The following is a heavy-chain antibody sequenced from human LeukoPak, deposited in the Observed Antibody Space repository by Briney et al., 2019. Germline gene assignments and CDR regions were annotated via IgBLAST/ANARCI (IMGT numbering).Heavy chain of an antibody. J-gene: IGHJ4*02. D-gene: IGHD2-15*01. V-gene: IGHV3-30-3*01. CDR3: ARDLYCSGGSCTDY. CDR2: ISYDGSNK. CDR1: GFTFSSYA. Sequence: PGGSLRLSCAASGFTFSSYAMHWVRQAPGKGLEWVAVISYDGSNKYYADSVKGRFTISRDKSKNTLYLQMNSLRAEDTAVYYCARDLYCSGGSCTDYWGQGTLVTVSS.